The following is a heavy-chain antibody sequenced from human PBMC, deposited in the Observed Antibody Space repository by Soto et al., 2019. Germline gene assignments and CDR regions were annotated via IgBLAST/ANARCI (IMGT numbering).Heavy chain of an antibody. Sequence: GESLKISCKGSGYSFTSYWISWVRQMPGKGREWMGRIDPSASYTNYSPSFQGHVTISADKSISTAYLQWSSLKASDTAMYYCARHQGPVVYYGMDVWGQGTTVTVS. CDR2: IDPSASYT. CDR3: ARHQGPVVYYGMDV. V-gene: IGHV5-10-1*01. J-gene: IGHJ6*02. D-gene: IGHD2-15*01. CDR1: GYSFTSYW.